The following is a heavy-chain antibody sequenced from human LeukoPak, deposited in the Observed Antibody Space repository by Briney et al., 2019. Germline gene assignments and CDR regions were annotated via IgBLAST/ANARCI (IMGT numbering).Heavy chain of an antibody. CDR3: ARRDYGDYVGAFDI. Sequence: SETLSLTRTVSGYSISSGYYWGWIRQPPGKGLEWIGSIYHSGSTYYNPSLKSRVTISVDTSKNQFSLKLSSVTAADTAVYYCARRDYGDYVGAFDIWGQGTMVTVSS. CDR2: IYHSGST. CDR1: GYSISSGYY. J-gene: IGHJ3*02. D-gene: IGHD4-17*01. V-gene: IGHV4-38-2*02.